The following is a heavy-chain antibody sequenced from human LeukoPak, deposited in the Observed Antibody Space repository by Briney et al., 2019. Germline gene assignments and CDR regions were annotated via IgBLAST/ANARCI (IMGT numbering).Heavy chain of an antibody. D-gene: IGHD1-26*01. J-gene: IGHJ4*02. Sequence: GGSLRLSCAASGFTFSNAWMSWVRQVPGKRLEWVGLIKSKTDGGTTDYAAPVKGRFTISRDDSKNMLYLQMNSLKTEDTAVFYCAIQWEAFDYWGQGTLVTVSS. CDR3: AIQWEAFDY. CDR1: GFTFSNAW. CDR2: IKSKTDGGTT. V-gene: IGHV3-15*01.